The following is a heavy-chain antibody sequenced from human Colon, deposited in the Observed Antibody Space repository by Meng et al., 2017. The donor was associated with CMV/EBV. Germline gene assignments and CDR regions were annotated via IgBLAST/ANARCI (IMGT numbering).Heavy chain of an antibody. V-gene: IGHV4-39*01. Sequence: GSLRLSCTVSGGSISRSSYYWGWIRQAPGKGLEWIGGISYIGGTYFKPSLKRRVTMSVDTSENQFSLKLSSVTAADTAVYYCARLPLGYCSTTSCFQNGMDVWGRGTTVTVSS. CDR2: ISYIGGT. D-gene: IGHD2-2*01. J-gene: IGHJ6*02. CDR3: ARLPLGYCSTTSCFQNGMDV. CDR1: GGSISRSSYY.